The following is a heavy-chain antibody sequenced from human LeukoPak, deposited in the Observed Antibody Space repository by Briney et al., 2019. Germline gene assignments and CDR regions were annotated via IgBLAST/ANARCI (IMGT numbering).Heavy chain of an antibody. V-gene: IGHV3-7*01. CDR2: IKQDGSET. CDR1: GFTFSSYW. Sequence: GGSLRLSCAASGFTFSSYWMSWVRQAPGKGLEWVANIKQDGSETHYVGSVKGRFTISRDNAKNLLYLEMNSLRAEDTALYYCARVDGSSSCPDYWGQGTLVTVSS. D-gene: IGHD6-13*01. J-gene: IGHJ4*02. CDR3: ARVDGSSSCPDY.